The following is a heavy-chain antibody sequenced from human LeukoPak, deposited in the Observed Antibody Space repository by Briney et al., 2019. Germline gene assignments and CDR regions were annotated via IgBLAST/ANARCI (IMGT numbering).Heavy chain of an antibody. D-gene: IGHD5-18*01. V-gene: IGHV3-48*01. CDR2: ISSSSSTI. Sequence: QPGGSLRLSCAASGFTFSSYSMNRVRQAPGKGLEWVSYISSSSSTIYYADSVKGRFSISRDNAKNSLYLQMNSLRAEDTAVYYCARGGLWGSFDYWGQGTLVTVSS. CDR3: ARGGLWGSFDY. CDR1: GFTFSSYS. J-gene: IGHJ4*02.